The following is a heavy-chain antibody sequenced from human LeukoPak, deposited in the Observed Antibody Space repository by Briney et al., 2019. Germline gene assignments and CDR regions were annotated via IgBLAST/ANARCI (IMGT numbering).Heavy chain of an antibody. J-gene: IGHJ4*02. V-gene: IGHV4-4*07. CDR1: GAPIGSFY. CDR3: AREAVDYGSGSHDY. D-gene: IGHD3-10*01. Sequence: PSETLSLTCTVSGAPIGSFYWSWIRQPAGKGLEWLGRAHSSGSTNYIPSIRSRVTMSVDTSKNQLSLKLNTVTAADTAMYYCAREAVDYGSGSHDYWGQGILVTVSS. CDR2: AHSSGST.